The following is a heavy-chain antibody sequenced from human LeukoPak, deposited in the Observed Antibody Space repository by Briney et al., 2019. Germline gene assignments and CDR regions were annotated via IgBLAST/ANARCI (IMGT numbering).Heavy chain of an antibody. D-gene: IGHD6-19*01. Sequence: ASVKVSCKASGYTFTSYDINWVRQVTGQGLEWMGWMNPKSGNTGYAQKFQGRVTITRNTSISTAYMEVSSLRYEDTAVYYCARDTRPRGYSSGWSDAFDIWGQGTMVTVSS. V-gene: IGHV1-8*03. J-gene: IGHJ3*02. CDR2: MNPKSGNT. CDR1: GYTFTSYD. CDR3: ARDTRPRGYSSGWSDAFDI.